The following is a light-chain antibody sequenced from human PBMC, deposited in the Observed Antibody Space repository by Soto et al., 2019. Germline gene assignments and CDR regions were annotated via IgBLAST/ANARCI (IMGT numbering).Light chain of an antibody. CDR1: SRDVDAYDF. CDR3: CSFAGSFYV. CDR2: EVS. J-gene: IGLJ1*01. Sequence: QSALTQPRSVSGSPGQSVAISCTGTSRDVDAYDFVSWYQHHPGKARKLIISEVSKRPSGVSHRFSGSKSGNTASLTISGLQAEDEADYFCCSFAGSFYVFGTGTKLTVL. V-gene: IGLV2-11*01.